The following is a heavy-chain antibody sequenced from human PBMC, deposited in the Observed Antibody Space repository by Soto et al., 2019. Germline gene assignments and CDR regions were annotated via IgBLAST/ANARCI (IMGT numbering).Heavy chain of an antibody. Sequence: GGSLRLSCAASGLPFRSYSMNWVRQAPGKGLEWVSAISGSGGSTYYADSVKGRFTISRDSSKNTLYLQMNSLRAEDTAVYYCAKGNSWSPALVLDIWGQGTMVTV. J-gene: IGHJ3*02. V-gene: IGHV3-23*01. D-gene: IGHD1-7*01. CDR1: GLPFRSYS. CDR2: ISGSGGST. CDR3: AKGNSWSPALVLDI.